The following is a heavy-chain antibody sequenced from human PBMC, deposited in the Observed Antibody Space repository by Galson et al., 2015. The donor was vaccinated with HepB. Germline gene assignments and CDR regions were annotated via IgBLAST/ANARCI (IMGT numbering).Heavy chain of an antibody. CDR1: GYTFTSYA. Sequence: SVKVSCKASGYTFTSYAMHWVRQAPGQRLEWMGWINAGNGNTKYSQKFQGRVTITRDTSASTAYMELSSLRSEDTAVYYCARGALVTTEFDYWGQGTLVTVSS. J-gene: IGHJ4*02. CDR3: ARGALVTTEFDY. CDR2: INAGNGNT. D-gene: IGHD4-17*01. V-gene: IGHV1-3*01.